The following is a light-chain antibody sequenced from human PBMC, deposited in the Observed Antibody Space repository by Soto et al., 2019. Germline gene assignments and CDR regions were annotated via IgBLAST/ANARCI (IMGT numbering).Light chain of an antibody. Sequence: EILLTQSPATLSLSPGERATLSCRASQSVRSSLAWSQQKPGQAHRLLIYDASTRATGIPGRFSGNGSRPDFTLTISNLEPEDFAVYYCEQRSSWPWTFGQGAKVEIK. V-gene: IGKV3-11*01. J-gene: IGKJ1*01. CDR2: DAS. CDR3: EQRSSWPWT. CDR1: QSVRSS.